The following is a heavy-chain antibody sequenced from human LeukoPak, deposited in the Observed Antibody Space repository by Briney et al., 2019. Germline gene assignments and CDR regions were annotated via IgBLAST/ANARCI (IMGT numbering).Heavy chain of an antibody. V-gene: IGHV3-11*01. CDR3: ARDRGYNWNHGWFDP. CDR2: ISSSGSTI. CDR1: GFTFSDYY. J-gene: IGHJ5*02. D-gene: IGHD1-20*01. Sequence: GGSLRLSCAASGFTFSDYYMSWIRQAPGKGLEWVSYISSSGSTIYYADSVKGRFTISRDNAKNSLYLQMNSLRAKDTAVYYCARDRGYNWNHGWFDPWGQGTLVTVSS.